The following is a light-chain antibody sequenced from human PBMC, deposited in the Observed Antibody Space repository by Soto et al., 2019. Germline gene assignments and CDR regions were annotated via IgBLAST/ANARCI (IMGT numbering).Light chain of an antibody. V-gene: IGKV3-11*01. CDR2: DAS. J-gene: IGKJ2*01. CDR1: QSVSSF. CDR3: QQRSDWPPFT. Sequence: EIVLTQSPATLSLSPGERATLSCKASQSVSSFLAWYQQRPGQPPRLLFYDASSRATGIPARFSASGSGTDFSLTISSLEPEDFAIYYCQQRSDWPPFTFGQGTKREIE.